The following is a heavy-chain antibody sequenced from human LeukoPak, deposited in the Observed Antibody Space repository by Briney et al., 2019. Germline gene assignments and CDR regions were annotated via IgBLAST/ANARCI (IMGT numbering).Heavy chain of an antibody. D-gene: IGHD3-16*02. V-gene: IGHV3-23*01. CDR3: ARDGVVMITFVGVIAVD. J-gene: IGHJ4*02. Sequence: GGSLRLSCVASGFTFSSYAVSWVRQAPGKGLQWVSALSGSGDRTYYADSVKGRFTISRDNSKNTLYLQMNSLRAEDTAVYYCARDGVVMITFVGVIAVDWGQGTLDTVSS. CDR2: LSGSGDRT. CDR1: GFTFSSYA.